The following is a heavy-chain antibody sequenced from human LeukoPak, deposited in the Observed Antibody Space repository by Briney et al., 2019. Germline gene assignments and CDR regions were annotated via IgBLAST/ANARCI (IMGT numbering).Heavy chain of an antibody. Sequence: KSSETLSLACTVSGGSMSSYYWSWIRQPPGKGLEWIGYIYYSGSTNYNPSLKSRVTMSVDTSKRQFSLKLSSVTAADTAVYYGVRDLDWFDPWGQGTLVTVSS. D-gene: IGHD3-16*01. V-gene: IGHV4-59*01. CDR1: GGSMSSYY. CDR2: IYYSGST. J-gene: IGHJ5*02. CDR3: VRDLDWFDP.